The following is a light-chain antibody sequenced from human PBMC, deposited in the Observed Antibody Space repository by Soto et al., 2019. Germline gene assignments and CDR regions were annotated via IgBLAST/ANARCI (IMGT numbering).Light chain of an antibody. CDR3: QVWDSSSDHYV. Sequence: SYELTQPPSVSVAPGQTARITCGGNNIGGSSVHWYQQKPGQAPVLVVYDDSDRPSGIPARFSGSHSGNTATLTISGVEAGDEAEYYCQVWDSSSDHYVFGTGTKVTVL. V-gene: IGLV3-21*02. J-gene: IGLJ1*01. CDR1: NIGGSS. CDR2: DDS.